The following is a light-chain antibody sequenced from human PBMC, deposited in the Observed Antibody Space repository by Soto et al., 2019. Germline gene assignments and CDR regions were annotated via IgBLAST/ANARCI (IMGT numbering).Light chain of an antibody. J-gene: IGKJ4*01. Sequence: DIQMTQSPSSLSASVGDRVTITCRASHSIVTYLNWYLQKPGKAPKLLIYAASNLQSGVPSRFSGSGSGTEFTLAISSLQPDDFATYYCQEYSSYSPLTFGGGTKVDIK. V-gene: IGKV1-39*01. CDR2: AAS. CDR3: QEYSSYSPLT. CDR1: HSIVTY.